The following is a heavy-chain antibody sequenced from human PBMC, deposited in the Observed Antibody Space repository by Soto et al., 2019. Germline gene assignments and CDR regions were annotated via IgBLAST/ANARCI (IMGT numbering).Heavy chain of an antibody. V-gene: IGHV1-18*01. D-gene: IGHD2-15*01. Sequence: ASVKVSCKASGYTFTSYGISWVRQAPGQGLEWMGWISAYNGNTNYAQKLQGRVTMTTDTSTSTAYMELRSLRSDDTAVYYCARDRGREDIVVVVAADGMDVWGQGTTVTVCS. CDR1: GYTFTSYG. J-gene: IGHJ6*02. CDR3: ARDRGREDIVVVVAADGMDV. CDR2: ISAYNGNT.